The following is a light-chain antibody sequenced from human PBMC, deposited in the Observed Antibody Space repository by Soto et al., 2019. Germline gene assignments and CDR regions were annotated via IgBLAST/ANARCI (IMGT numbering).Light chain of an antibody. CDR2: DAS. J-gene: IGKJ3*01. CDR1: QSVSRS. CDR3: QQRSDWPST. V-gene: IGKV3-11*01. Sequence: EIVLTQSPATLSLSPGERATLSCRASQSVSRSLAWYQQTPGQAPRLLIYDASNRATGIPARFSGSGSGTDFTLTISSLEPEDFAVYYCQQRSDWPSTFGPGTKVDIK.